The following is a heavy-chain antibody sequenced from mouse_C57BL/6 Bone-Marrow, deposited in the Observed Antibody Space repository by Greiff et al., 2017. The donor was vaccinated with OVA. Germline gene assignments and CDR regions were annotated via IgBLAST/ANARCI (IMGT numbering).Heavy chain of an antibody. CDR1: GFTFSSYA. CDR3: TRERAYSNYDFDV. J-gene: IGHJ1*03. D-gene: IGHD2-5*01. V-gene: IGHV5-9-1*02. CDR2: ISSGGDYI. Sequence: EVKLVESGAGLVKPGGSLKLSCAASGFTFSSYAMSWVRQTPEKRLEWVAYISSGGDYIYYADTVKGRFTISRDNARNTLYLQMSSLKSEDTAMYYCTRERAYSNYDFDVWGTGTTVTVSS.